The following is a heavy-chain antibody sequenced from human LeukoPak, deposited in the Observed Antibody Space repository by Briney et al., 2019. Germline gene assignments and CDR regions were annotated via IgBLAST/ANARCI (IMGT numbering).Heavy chain of an antibody. CDR3: AKDAGNGGKTYFDY. V-gene: IGHV3-23*01. D-gene: IGHD4-23*01. CDR1: GFTFSSYA. CDR2: TSGSGEST. J-gene: IGHJ4*02. Sequence: GGSLRLSCAASGFTFSSYAMSWVRQAPGKGLEWVSCTSGSGESTYYADSVKGRFTISRDNSKNKMYLQMNSLRAEDMAVYYCAKDAGNGGKTYFDYWGQGTLVTVSS.